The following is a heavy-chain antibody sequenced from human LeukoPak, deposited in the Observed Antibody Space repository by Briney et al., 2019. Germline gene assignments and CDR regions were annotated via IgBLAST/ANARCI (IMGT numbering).Heavy chain of an antibody. CDR1: GFTFSSYS. CDR2: ISRRGANT. V-gene: IGHV3-23*01. J-gene: IGHJ3*01. D-gene: IGHD2-2*03. Sequence: GGSLRLSCAASGFTFSSYSMNWVRQAPGKGLQWVSSISRRGANTDYADSVKGRFIISRDNSKNTLYLQMNSLRVEDTAVYYCAKEMDDFARFDVWGQGTMVTVSS. CDR3: AKEMDDFARFDV.